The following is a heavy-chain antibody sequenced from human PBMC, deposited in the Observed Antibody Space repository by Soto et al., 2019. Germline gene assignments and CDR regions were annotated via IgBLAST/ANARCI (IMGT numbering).Heavy chain of an antibody. V-gene: IGHV4-30-4*01. J-gene: IGHJ4*02. CDR1: GGSISSGDYY. Sequence: QVQLQESGPGLVKPSQTLSLTCTVSGGSISSGDYYWSWIRQPSGKGLEWIGYIYYSGSTYYNPSLKSRVTISVDTSKNQFSLKLSSVTAADTAVYYCAREATVVTYYFDYWGQGTLVTVSS. CDR2: IYYSGST. CDR3: AREATVVTYYFDY. D-gene: IGHD4-17*01.